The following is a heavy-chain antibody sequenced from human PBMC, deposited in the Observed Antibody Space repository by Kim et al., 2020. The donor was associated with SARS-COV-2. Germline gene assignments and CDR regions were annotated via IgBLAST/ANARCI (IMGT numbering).Heavy chain of an antibody. V-gene: IGHV6-1*01. Sequence: YAVSVKSRITINPDTSKNQFSLQLNSVTPEDTAVYYCARAGYSSGWTFDPWGQGTLVTVSS. J-gene: IGHJ5*02. CDR3: ARAGYSSGWTFDP. D-gene: IGHD6-19*01.